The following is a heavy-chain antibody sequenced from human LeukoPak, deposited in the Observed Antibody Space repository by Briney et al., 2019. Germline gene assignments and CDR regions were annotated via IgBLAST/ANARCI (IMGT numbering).Heavy chain of an antibody. CDR3: ARVSVLDYDFWSGYSEDYYYYYMDV. D-gene: IGHD3-3*01. V-gene: IGHV4-39*07. Sequence: SETLSLTCTVSGGSISNSSYYWGWIRPPPGKGLEWIGSIYYSGSTYYNPSLKSRVTISVDTSKNQFSLKLSSVTAADTAVYYCARVSVLDYDFWSGYSEDYYYYYMDVWGKGTTVTVSS. J-gene: IGHJ6*03. CDR1: GGSISNSSYY. CDR2: IYYSGST.